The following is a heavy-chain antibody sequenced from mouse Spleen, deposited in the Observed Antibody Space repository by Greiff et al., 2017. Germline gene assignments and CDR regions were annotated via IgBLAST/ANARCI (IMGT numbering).Heavy chain of an antibody. Sequence: QVQLKQPGAELVKPGASVKLSCKASGYTFTSYWMHWVKQRPGQGLEWIGMIHPNSGSTNYNEKFKSKATLTVDKSSSTAYMQLSSLTSEDSAVYYWARWITKGGGSFAYWGQGTLVTVSA. D-gene: IGHD1-1*01. CDR2: IHPNSGST. V-gene: IGHV1-64*01. CDR1: GYTFTSYW. CDR3: ARWITKGGGSFAY. J-gene: IGHJ3*01.